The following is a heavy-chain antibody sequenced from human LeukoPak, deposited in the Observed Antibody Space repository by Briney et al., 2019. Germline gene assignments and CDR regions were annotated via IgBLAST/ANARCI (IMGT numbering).Heavy chain of an antibody. CDR2: ISSGGSLK. CDR3: ARRYCSSTDCLFDY. CDR1: GFTFSNYD. J-gene: IGHJ4*02. D-gene: IGHD2-2*01. V-gene: IGHV3-48*03. Sequence: GGSLRLSCAASGFTFSNYDMNWVRQAPGKGLEWVSHISSGGSLKYYADSLKGRFTISRDNAKNSLYLQMNSLRAEDTAVYYCARRYCSSTDCLFDYWGQGTLVTVSS.